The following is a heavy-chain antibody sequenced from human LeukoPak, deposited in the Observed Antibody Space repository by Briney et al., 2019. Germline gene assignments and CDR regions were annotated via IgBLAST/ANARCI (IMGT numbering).Heavy chain of an antibody. J-gene: IGHJ5*02. V-gene: IGHV3-48*01. Sequence: PGGSLRLSCAASGFTFSSYSMNWVRQAPGKGLEWVSYISSSSSTIYYADSVKGRFTISRDNAKNSLYPQMNSLRAEDTAVYYCASLGPRFDPWGQGTLVTVSS. CDR1: GFTFSSYS. CDR3: ASLGPRFDP. CDR2: ISSSSSTI.